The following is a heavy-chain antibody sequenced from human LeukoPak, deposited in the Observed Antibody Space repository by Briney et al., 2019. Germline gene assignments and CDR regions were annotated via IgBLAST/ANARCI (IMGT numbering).Heavy chain of an antibody. Sequence: PSKTLSLTCTVSGGSINAYYWSWIRQPPGKGLEWIGYVYHSGSTNYNPSLKSRVTMSVDTPNNQFSLKLSSVTAADTAMYYCAREGDYYDSGGYYRIDFWGQGTLVTVSS. CDR1: GGSINAYY. CDR2: VYHSGST. D-gene: IGHD3-22*01. CDR3: AREGDYYDSGGYYRIDF. V-gene: IGHV4-59*01. J-gene: IGHJ4*02.